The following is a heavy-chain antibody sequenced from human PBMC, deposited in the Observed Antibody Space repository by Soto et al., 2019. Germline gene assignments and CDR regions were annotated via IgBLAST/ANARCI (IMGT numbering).Heavy chain of an antibody. CDR1: GFSFTSYR. CDR2: ISSRSSYI. J-gene: IGHJ6*02. CDR3: SCGLEMRGYRYYGMDV. V-gene: IGHV3-21*01. D-gene: IGHD5-12*01. Sequence: LSCAASGFSFTSYRMNWVRQAPGMGLEWVSSISSRSSYIYYADSLNGRFTISRDDAKNSLYLEMNSLRAEDPAVYYCSCGLEMRGYRYYGMDVWGQGTTVTVSS.